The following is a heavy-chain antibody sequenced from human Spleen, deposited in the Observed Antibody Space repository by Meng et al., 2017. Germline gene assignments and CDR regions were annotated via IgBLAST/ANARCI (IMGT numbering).Heavy chain of an antibody. D-gene: IGHD1-26*01. CDR3: ARDCTEYSGSYSDAFDI. CDR2: ISSSSSYI. CDR1: GFTFSSYS. Sequence: GGSLRLSCAASGFTFSSYSMNWVRQAPGKGLEWVSSISSSSSYIYYADSVKGRFTISRDNAKNSLYLQMNSLRAEDTAVYYCARDCTEYSGSYSDAFDIWGQGTMVTVSS. V-gene: IGHV3-21*01. J-gene: IGHJ3*02.